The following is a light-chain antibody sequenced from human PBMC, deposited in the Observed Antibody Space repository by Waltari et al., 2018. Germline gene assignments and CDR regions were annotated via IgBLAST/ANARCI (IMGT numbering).Light chain of an antibody. Sequence: QSILTQPPSVSGAPGQRVFISCSGRNSNIGSHPVNWYQHPPGAAPRLFIYVNDQRASGVPERVSGSKSGTSASLAISDLQFDDEADYYCASWDDSLSVNVFGSGTKVTVL. V-gene: IGLV1-44*01. J-gene: IGLJ6*01. CDR2: VND. CDR1: NSNIGSHP. CDR3: ASWDDSLSVNV.